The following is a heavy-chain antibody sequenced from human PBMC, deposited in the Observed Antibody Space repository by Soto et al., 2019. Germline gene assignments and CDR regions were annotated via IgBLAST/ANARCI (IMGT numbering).Heavy chain of an antibody. CDR3: ARASSDPVLRYFDWPAYYYYGMDV. Sequence: QVQLVQSGAEVKKPGASVKVSCKASGYTFTSYGISWVRQAPGQGLEWMGWISAYNGNTNYAQKLQGRVTMTTDTSTRTAYMELRSLRSDDTAVYYCARASSDPVLRYFDWPAYYYYGMDVWGQGTTVTVSS. D-gene: IGHD3-9*01. J-gene: IGHJ6*02. CDR2: ISAYNGNT. V-gene: IGHV1-18*01. CDR1: GYTFTSYG.